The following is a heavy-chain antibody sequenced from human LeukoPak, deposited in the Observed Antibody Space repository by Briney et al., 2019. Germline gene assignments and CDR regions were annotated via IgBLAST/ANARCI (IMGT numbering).Heavy chain of an antibody. CDR3: ARGAGSGRNHFDY. CDR2: ISSRSSTI. Sequence: GGSLRLSCATSGFTFSSNSMNWVRQAPGKGLEWISYISSRSSTIYYADSVEGRFTISRDNATNSLYLQMNSLRAEDTAVYYCARGAGSGRNHFDYWGQGTLVTVSS. D-gene: IGHD6-19*01. V-gene: IGHV3-48*01. J-gene: IGHJ4*02. CDR1: GFTFSSNS.